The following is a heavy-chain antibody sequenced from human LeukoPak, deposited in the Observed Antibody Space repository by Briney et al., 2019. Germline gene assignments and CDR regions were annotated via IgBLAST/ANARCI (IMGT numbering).Heavy chain of an antibody. V-gene: IGHV1-2*02. D-gene: IGHD5-18*01. CDR3: ARMAAMVSFDY. J-gene: IGHJ4*02. CDR2: INPNSGGT. CDR1: GYTFTSYA. Sequence: ASVKVSCKASGYTFTSYAMNWVRQAPGQGLEWMGWINPNSGGTNYAQKFQGRVTMTRDTSISTAYMELSRLRSDDTAVYYCARMAAMVSFDYWGQGTLVTVSS.